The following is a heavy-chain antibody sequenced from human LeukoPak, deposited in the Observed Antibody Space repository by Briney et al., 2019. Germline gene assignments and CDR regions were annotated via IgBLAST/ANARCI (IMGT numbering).Heavy chain of an antibody. V-gene: IGHV3-7*01. CDR3: ATGRIGFDH. CDR1: GFTFSSYW. J-gene: IGHJ4*02. D-gene: IGHD1-26*01. Sequence: GASLRLSCAASGFTFSSYWMSWVRQAPVKGLEWVANIRQDGSEKYYVDSVKGRFTISRDNAENSLYLQMNSLRAEDTAVYYCATGRIGFDHWGEGTLVSVSS. CDR2: IRQDGSEK.